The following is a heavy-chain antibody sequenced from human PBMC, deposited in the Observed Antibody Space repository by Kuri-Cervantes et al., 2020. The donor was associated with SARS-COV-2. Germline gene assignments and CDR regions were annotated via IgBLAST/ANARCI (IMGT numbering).Heavy chain of an antibody. V-gene: IGHV4-4*07. Sequence: GSLRLSCTVSGGSISSYYWSWIRQPAGKGLEWIGRIYTSGSTNYNPSLKSRVTMSVDTSKNQFSLKLSSVTAADTAVYYCARVLEGIVAAGSHYYYYMDVWGEGTTVTVSS. CDR1: GGSISSYY. J-gene: IGHJ6*03. CDR3: ARVLEGIVAAGSHYYYYMDV. CDR2: IYTSGST. D-gene: IGHD6-13*01.